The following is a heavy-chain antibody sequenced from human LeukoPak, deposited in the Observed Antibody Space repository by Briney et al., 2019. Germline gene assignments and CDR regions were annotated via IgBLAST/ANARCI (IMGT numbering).Heavy chain of an antibody. J-gene: IGHJ6*03. V-gene: IGHV4-59*12. Sequence: SDTLSLTCTVSGGSISAYYWSWIRQPPGKGLEWIGYIYYSGSTNYNPSLRSRVTISVDTSKHQFSLKLSSVTAADTAVYYCARGQGSSSSPRSYYYMDVWGKGTTVTVSS. CDR1: GGSISAYY. CDR3: ARGQGSSSSPRSYYYMDV. CDR2: IYYSGST. D-gene: IGHD6-6*01.